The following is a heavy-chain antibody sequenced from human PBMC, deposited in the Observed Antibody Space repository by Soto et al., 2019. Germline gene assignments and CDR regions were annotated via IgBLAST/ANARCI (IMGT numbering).Heavy chain of an antibody. CDR3: AKVGGDFDY. CDR1: GFTFSSYG. V-gene: IGHV3-30*18. Sequence: QVQLVESGGGVVQPGRSLRLSCAASGFTFSSYGMHWVRQAPGKGLEWVAVISYDGSNKYYADSVKGRFTISRDNSKNMLSLQMNRLRAEDTAVYYGAKVGGDFDYWGQGTLVTVS. CDR2: ISYDGSNK. D-gene: IGHD1-26*01. J-gene: IGHJ4*02.